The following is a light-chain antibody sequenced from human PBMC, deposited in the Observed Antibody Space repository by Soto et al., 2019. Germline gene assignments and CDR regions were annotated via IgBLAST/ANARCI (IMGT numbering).Light chain of an antibody. V-gene: IGLV1-44*01. CDR3: ETWDDSLTGVV. CDR1: SSNIGSNF. Sequence: QSVLTQTPSASGTPGQGVTISSSGSSSNIGSNFVNWYQQLPGTAPNLLIYSRNQRPSGVPDRFSASKSGTSASLAIRGPRSEDEADYYCETWDDSLTGVVFGGGTKLTVL. CDR2: SRN. J-gene: IGLJ3*02.